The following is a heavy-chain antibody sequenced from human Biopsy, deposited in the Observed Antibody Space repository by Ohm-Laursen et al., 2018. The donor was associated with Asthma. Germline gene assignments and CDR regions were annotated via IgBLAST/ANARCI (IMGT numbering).Heavy chain of an antibody. CDR1: GGSFSAYY. CDR2: INHSGST. J-gene: IGHJ5*02. Sequence: SDTLSLTWAVYGGSFSAYYWSWIRQPPGKGLEWIAEINHSGSTNYNPSLKSRVTMSVGTSKNQLFLNLSSVTAADTAVYYCARAASTTAFWSGYSHNWFDPWGQGTLVTVSS. D-gene: IGHD3-3*01. CDR3: ARAASTTAFWSGYSHNWFDP. V-gene: IGHV4-34*01.